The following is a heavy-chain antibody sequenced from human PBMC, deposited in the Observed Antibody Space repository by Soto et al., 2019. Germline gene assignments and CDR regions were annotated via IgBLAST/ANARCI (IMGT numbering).Heavy chain of an antibody. V-gene: IGHV3-30-3*01. Sequence: GGSLRLSCAASGFTFSSYAMHWVRQAPGKGLEWVAVISYDGSNKYYADSVKGRFTISRDNSKNTLYLQMNSLRAEDTAVYYCARSADYGGNSNYYYYGMGVWGQGTTVTVSS. D-gene: IGHD4-17*01. CDR2: ISYDGSNK. CDR3: ARSADYGGNSNYYYYGMGV. CDR1: GFTFSSYA. J-gene: IGHJ6*02.